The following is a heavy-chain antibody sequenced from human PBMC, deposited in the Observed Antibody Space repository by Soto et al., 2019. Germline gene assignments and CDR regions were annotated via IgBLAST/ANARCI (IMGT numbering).Heavy chain of an antibody. CDR2: IRSKANDYAT. J-gene: IGHJ4*02. V-gene: IGHV3-73*02. CDR1: GFTFSGSA. D-gene: IGHD6-19*01. Sequence: EVQLVESGGGLVQPGGSLKLSCAASGFTFSGSAMHWVRQASGKGLEWVGRIRSKANDYATAYAASLKGKFTISRDDSKNTAYLQINSMKAEDTAVYYCVTGVAGTSIPYCGQGTLVTVSS. CDR3: VTGVAGTSIPY.